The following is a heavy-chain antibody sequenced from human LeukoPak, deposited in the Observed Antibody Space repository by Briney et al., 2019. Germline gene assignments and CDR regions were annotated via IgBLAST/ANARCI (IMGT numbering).Heavy chain of an antibody. V-gene: IGHV1-2*02. J-gene: IGHJ4*02. D-gene: IGHD1-26*01. CDR3: ATMGATNFDH. Sequence: ASVKVSCKASGYTFTDYYMHWVRQAPGQGLEWLGWINPNSGGTSYAQKFQGRVTMTRDTPISTAYMEVSRLRSDDTAVCYCATMGATNFDHWGQGTLVTVSS. CDR2: INPNSGGT. CDR1: GYTFTDYY.